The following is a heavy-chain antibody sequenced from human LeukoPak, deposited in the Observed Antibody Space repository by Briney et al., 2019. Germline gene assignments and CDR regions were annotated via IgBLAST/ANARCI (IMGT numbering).Heavy chain of an antibody. V-gene: IGHV3-23*01. Sequence: GGSLRLSCAASGFTFSSYAMSWVRQAPGKGLQWVSAISGNDGRTYYADSVKGRLTISRDNSKNTLYLQINSLRVEDTALYYCAKSDASGYYLGAWGQGTLVTVSS. CDR1: GFTFSSYA. J-gene: IGHJ5*02. CDR3: AKSDASGYYLGA. CDR2: ISGNDGRT. D-gene: IGHD3-22*01.